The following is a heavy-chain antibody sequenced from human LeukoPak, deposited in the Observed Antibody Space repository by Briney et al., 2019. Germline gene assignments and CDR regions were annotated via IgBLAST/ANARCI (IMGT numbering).Heavy chain of an antibody. J-gene: IGHJ4*02. CDR2: LYSDSIT. CDR1: GFTVNNNY. CDR3: ARGITMMIVAPGY. Sequence: GGSLRLSCAASGFTVNNNYMTWVRQAPGKGLEWVSVLYSDSITYYADSVKGRFTISRDSSKNTLYLQMNSLRAEDTAVYYCARGITMMIVAPGYWGQGTLVTVSS. V-gene: IGHV3-53*01. D-gene: IGHD3-22*01.